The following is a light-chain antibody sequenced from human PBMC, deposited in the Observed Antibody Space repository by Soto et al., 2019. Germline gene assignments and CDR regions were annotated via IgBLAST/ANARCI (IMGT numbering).Light chain of an antibody. Sequence: QSVLTQPASVSGSPGQSITISCTGPSSDVGAYNFVSWYQHHPGKAPKLILYGVTTHPSGVSSRFSGSKSGNTASLTISGLQADDEANYYCSSYTSSNTPYVFGTGTKVTVL. CDR1: SSDVGAYNF. J-gene: IGLJ1*01. CDR3: SSYTSSNTPYV. CDR2: GVT. V-gene: IGLV2-14*01.